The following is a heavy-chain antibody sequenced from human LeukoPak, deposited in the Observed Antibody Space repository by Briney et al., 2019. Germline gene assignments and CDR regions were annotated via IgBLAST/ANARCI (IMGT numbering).Heavy chain of an antibody. CDR1: GFTFSSYA. D-gene: IGHD1-26*01. J-gene: IGHJ5*02. CDR2: LTDSGRST. CDR3: ARSIAGRGWFDP. V-gene: IGHV3-23*01. Sequence: GGSLRLSCAASGFTFSSYAMSWVRQAPGKGLQWVSALTDSGRSTYYADSVKGRFTISRDNSKNTLYLQMNSLRAEDTAVYYCARSIAGRGWFDPWGQGTLVTVSS.